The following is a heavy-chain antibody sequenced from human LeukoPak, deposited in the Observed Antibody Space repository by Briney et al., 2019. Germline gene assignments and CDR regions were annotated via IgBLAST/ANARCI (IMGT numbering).Heavy chain of an antibody. Sequence: PPETLSLTCAVYGGSFSGYYWSWIRQPPGKGLEWIGEINHSGSTNYNPSLKSRVTISVDTSKNQFSLKLSSVTAADTAVYYCARGRVGGDAFDIWGHATMVTVSS. CDR1: GGSFSGYY. CDR3: ARGRVGGDAFDI. V-gene: IGHV4-34*01. J-gene: IGHJ3*02. CDR2: INHSGST. D-gene: IGHD4-23*01.